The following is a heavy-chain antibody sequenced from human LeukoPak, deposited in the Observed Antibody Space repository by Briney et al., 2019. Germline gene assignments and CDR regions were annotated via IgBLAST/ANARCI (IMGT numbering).Heavy chain of an antibody. CDR1: GYTFTSYG. CDR3: AREEGYCSSTSCYSYYYGMDV. V-gene: IGHV1-18*01. Sequence: ASVKVSCKASGYTFTSYGISWVRQAPGQGLEWMGWISAYNGNTNYAQKLQGRVTMTTDTSTCTAYMELRSLRSDDTAVYYCAREEGYCSSTSCYSYYYGMDVWGQGTTVTVSS. D-gene: IGHD2-2*02. CDR2: ISAYNGNT. J-gene: IGHJ6*02.